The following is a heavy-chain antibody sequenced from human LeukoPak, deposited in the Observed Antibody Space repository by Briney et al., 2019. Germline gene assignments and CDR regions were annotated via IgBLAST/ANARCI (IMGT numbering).Heavy chain of an antibody. Sequence: PGGSLRLSCAASGLTFSSQWMTWVRQAPGKGPEWVANIEGDGGKKFYVDSVKGRFTISRDNAKNSLYLQMNSLRAEDTAVYYCASGDSSGYYYGEDAFDIWGQGTMVTVSS. D-gene: IGHD3-22*01. CDR3: ASGDSSGYYYGEDAFDI. CDR1: GLTFSSQW. V-gene: IGHV3-7*01. J-gene: IGHJ3*02. CDR2: IEGDGGKK.